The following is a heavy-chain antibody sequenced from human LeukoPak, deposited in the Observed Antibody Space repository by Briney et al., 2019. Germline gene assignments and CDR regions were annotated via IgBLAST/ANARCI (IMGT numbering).Heavy chain of an antibody. CDR1: GFTFSTYG. Sequence: GGPLRLSCAASGFTFSTYGMHWVRQAPGKGLEWVAVIWYDGSNIYYADSVKGRFTISRDNSKNTLYLQMNNLRAEDTAVYYCARVMGSSRSGWFDPWGQGTLVTVSS. D-gene: IGHD6-13*01. CDR3: ARVMGSSRSGWFDP. J-gene: IGHJ5*02. V-gene: IGHV3-33*01. CDR2: IWYDGSNI.